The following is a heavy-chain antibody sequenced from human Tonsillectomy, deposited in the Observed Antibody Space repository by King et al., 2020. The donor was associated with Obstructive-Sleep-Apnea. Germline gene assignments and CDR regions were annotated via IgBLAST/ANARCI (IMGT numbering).Heavy chain of an antibody. CDR1: GYSFTSYW. CDR2: IYPGDSDT. D-gene: IGHD3-10*01. V-gene: IGHV5-51*01. Sequence: VQLVESGAEVKKPRESLKISCKGSGYSFTSYWIGWVRQMPGKGLEWMGIIYPGDSDTRYSPSFQGQVTISADKSISTAYLQWSSLKASDTAMYYCARTVSYYYGSGSPGGMYWYFDLWGRGTLVTVSS. J-gene: IGHJ2*01. CDR3: ARTVSYYYGSGSPGGMYWYFDL.